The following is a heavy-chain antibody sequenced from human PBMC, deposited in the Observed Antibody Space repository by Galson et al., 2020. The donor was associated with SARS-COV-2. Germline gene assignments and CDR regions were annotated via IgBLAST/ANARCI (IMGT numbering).Heavy chain of an antibody. CDR1: GGSFSGYY. V-gene: IGHV4-34*01. D-gene: IGHD2-2*01. Sequence: KISETLSLTCAVYGGSFSGYYWTWIRQPPGKGPEWIGEINRSGTINYNSSLKSRVTISVDTSKKQFSLNLNSVTAADTAVYYCARGWGVVVPAAIYWGRGTLVTVSS. J-gene: IGHJ4*02. CDR2: INRSGTI. CDR3: ARGWGVVVPAAIY.